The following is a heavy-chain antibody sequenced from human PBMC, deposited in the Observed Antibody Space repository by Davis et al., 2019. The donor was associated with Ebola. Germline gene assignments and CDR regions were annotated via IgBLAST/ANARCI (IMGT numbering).Heavy chain of an antibody. Sequence: AASVKVSCKASGYTFTSYAIHWVRQAPGQRLEWMGWINAGNGNTKYSQKFQGRVTITRDTSASTAYMEMSSLRSEDTAVYYCARGSGGVVIIDWGQGTLVSVSS. J-gene: IGHJ4*02. CDR1: GYTFTSYA. CDR3: ARGSGGVVIID. D-gene: IGHD3-3*01. CDR2: INAGNGNT. V-gene: IGHV1-3*01.